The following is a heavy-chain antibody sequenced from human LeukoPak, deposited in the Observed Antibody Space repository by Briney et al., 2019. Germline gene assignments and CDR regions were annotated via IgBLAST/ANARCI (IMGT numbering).Heavy chain of an antibody. V-gene: IGHV1-46*01. Sequence: ASVKVSCKASGYTFTSYYMHWVRQAPGQGLEWMGIINPSGGSTSYAQKFQGRVTMTRDTSISTAYMELSRLTSDDTAVYYCAPGGSSSSPPKPYYFDYWGQGTLVTVSS. D-gene: IGHD6-6*01. CDR2: INPSGGST. J-gene: IGHJ4*02. CDR3: APGGSSSSPPKPYYFDY. CDR1: GYTFTSYY.